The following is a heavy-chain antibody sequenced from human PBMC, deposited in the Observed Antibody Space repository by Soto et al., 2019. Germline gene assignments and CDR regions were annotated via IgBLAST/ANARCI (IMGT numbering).Heavy chain of an antibody. J-gene: IGHJ6*03. D-gene: IGHD2-15*01. CDR1: GFTFSNYW. Sequence: EVQLVESGGGLVQPGGSLRLSCAASGFTFSNYWMYWVRQAPGKGLEWVSSINSDGSVSSYADSVKGRLTISRDNVKNTLYLQMDSLRAEDTAVYYCARGDCVGGTCYSLAGSFYYYMDVWGKGTTVTVFS. CDR2: INSDGSVS. V-gene: IGHV3-74*02. CDR3: ARGDCVGGTCYSLAGSFYYYMDV.